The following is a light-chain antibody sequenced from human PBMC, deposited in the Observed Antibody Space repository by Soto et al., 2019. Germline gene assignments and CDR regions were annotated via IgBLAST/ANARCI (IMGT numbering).Light chain of an antibody. Sequence: TQSPSFLSASAGDRVTLSCRASQSVSSSYLAWYQQKPGQAPRLLIYAASTRATGIPARFSGSGSGTEFALTISSLQSEDFAVYSCQQYNNWPLTFGGGTKVDIK. J-gene: IGKJ4*01. CDR2: AAS. CDR3: QQYNNWPLT. CDR1: QSVSSSY. V-gene: IGKV3-15*01.